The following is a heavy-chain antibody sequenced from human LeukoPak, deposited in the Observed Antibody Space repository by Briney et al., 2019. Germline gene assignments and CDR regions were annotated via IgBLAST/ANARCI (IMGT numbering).Heavy chain of an antibody. CDR2: ISSSSSYI. CDR1: GFTFSSYS. V-gene: IGHV3-21*01. J-gene: IGHJ3*02. CDR3: ARHLPLGGSDAFDI. Sequence: GSLRLSCAASGFTFSSYSMNWVRQAPGKGLEWVSSISSSSSYIYYADSVKGRFTISRDNAKNSLYLQMNSLRAEDTAVYYCARHLPLGGSDAFDIWGQGTMVTDSS. D-gene: IGHD2-15*01.